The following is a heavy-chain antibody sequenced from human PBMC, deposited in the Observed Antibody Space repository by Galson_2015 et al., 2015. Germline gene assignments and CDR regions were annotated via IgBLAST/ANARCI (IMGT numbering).Heavy chain of an antibody. CDR1: GYTFTTYG. V-gene: IGHV1-18*01. Sequence: SVKVSCKASGYTFTTYGIAWVRQAPGQGLEWMGWISAYNGNTNYAQKLQGRVTMTTDTSTNTAYMELRSLRADDTAVYYCARDGYFDYWAQGTPVTVSS. J-gene: IGHJ4*02. CDR3: ARDGYFDY. CDR2: ISAYNGNT.